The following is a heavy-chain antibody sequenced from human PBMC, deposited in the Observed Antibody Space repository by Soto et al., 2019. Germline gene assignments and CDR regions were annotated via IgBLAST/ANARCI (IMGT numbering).Heavy chain of an antibody. CDR1: GGSISSSSYY. D-gene: IGHD3-3*01. CDR3: ARLSGYDFWSRDKPAVIDY. J-gene: IGHJ4*02. V-gene: IGHV4-39*01. Sequence: QLQLQESGPGLVKPSETLSLTCTVSGGSISSSSYYWGWIRQPPGKGLEWIGTIYYSGSTYYNPSLKSRVTISVDTSKNQFSLRLSAVTAADTDVHYCARLSGYDFWSRDKPAVIDYWGQGTLVTVSS. CDR2: IYYSGST.